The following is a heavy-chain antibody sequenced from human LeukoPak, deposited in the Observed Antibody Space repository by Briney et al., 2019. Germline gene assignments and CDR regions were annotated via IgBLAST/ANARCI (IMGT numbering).Heavy chain of an antibody. D-gene: IGHD3-3*01. V-gene: IGHV3-23*01. Sequence: GGSLRLSCAASGFAFSSHAMTWVRQAPGKGLEWVSSISGSAEKTYYADSVKGRFTISRDSSQKILNLQMKNLRVEGTAIYYCARGSTYDFWSGDALDVWGQGTMVTVSS. CDR2: ISGSAEKT. CDR1: GFAFSSHA. J-gene: IGHJ3*01. CDR3: ARGSTYDFWSGDALDV.